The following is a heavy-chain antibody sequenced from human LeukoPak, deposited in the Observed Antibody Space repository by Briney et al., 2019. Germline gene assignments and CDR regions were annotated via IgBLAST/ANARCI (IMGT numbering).Heavy chain of an antibody. CDR3: ARGGRTTWHGMDV. CDR1: GFTFSTYG. D-gene: IGHD4-17*01. CDR2: IWYDGSNK. V-gene: IGHV3-33*01. Sequence: GGSLRLSCEASGFTFSTYGMHWVRQAPGKGLEWVAVIWYDGSNKNYADSEKGRFTISRDNSKNTLYLQMNSLRAEDTAVYYCARGGRTTWHGMDVWGQGTTVTVSS. J-gene: IGHJ6*02.